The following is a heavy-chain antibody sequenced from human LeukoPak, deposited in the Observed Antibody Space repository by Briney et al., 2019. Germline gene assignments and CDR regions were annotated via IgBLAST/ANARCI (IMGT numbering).Heavy chain of an antibody. V-gene: IGHV4-59*08. Sequence: PSETLSLTCTVSGGSISSYYWSWIRQPPGKGLEWIGYIYYSGDTNYNPSLKSRVTMSIGTSKNQFSLKLSSVTAADTAVYYCARDSILTGFDYWGQGTLVTVSS. CDR2: IYYSGDT. J-gene: IGHJ4*02. D-gene: IGHD3-9*01. CDR1: GGSISSYY. CDR3: ARDSILTGFDY.